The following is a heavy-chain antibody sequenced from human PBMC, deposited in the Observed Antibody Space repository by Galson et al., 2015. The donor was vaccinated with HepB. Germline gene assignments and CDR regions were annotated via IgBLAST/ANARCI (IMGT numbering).Heavy chain of an antibody. CDR3: VKAVRKNDSGWSNWFDP. Sequence: SLRLSCAASGFTFSSYAMHWVRQAPGKGLEYVSAISSNGGSTYYADSVKGRFTISRDNSKNTLYLQMSSLRAEDTAVYYCVKAVRKNDSGWSNWFDPWGQGTLVTVSS. V-gene: IGHV3-64D*06. CDR1: GFTFSSYA. J-gene: IGHJ5*02. D-gene: IGHD6-19*01. CDR2: ISSNGGST.